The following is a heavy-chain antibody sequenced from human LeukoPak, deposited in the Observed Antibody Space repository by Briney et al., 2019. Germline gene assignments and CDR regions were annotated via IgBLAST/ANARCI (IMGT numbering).Heavy chain of an antibody. CDR3: ASGNRVGWYNRNAATSDAFDI. CDR2: ISSGSTTI. D-gene: IGHD1-1*01. J-gene: IGHJ3*02. CDR1: GFTFSSYS. Sequence: GGSLRLSCAASGFTFSSYSMNWVRQAPGKGLEWVSYISSGSTTIYYADSVKGRFTISRDNAKNSLYLQMSSQGAEGTAVYYCASGNRVGWYNRNAATSDAFDIWGQGTMVTVSS. V-gene: IGHV3-48*04.